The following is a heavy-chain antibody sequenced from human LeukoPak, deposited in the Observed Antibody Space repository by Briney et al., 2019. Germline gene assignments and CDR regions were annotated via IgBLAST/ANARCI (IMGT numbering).Heavy chain of an antibody. V-gene: IGHV4-34*01. CDR3: ARAIAARPLDY. Sequence: PSETLSLTCAVYGGSFSGYYWSWIRQPPGKGLEWIGYIYHSGSTYYNPSLKSRVTISVDRSKNQFSLKLSSVTAADTAVYYCARAIAARPLDYWGQGTLVTVSS. J-gene: IGHJ4*02. CDR1: GGSFSGYY. D-gene: IGHD6-6*01. CDR2: IYHSGST.